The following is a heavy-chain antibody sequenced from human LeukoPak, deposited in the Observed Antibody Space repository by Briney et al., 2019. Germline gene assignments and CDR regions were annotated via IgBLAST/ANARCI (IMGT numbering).Heavy chain of an antibody. Sequence: GGSLRLSCVASGFPFSSYWMTWVRQAPGKGLEWVSAISGSGGSTYYADSVKGRFTISRDNSKNTLYLQMNSLRAEDTAVYYCAKDHISGSRAVDYWDQGTLVTVSS. CDR2: ISGSGGST. CDR3: AKDHISGSRAVDY. J-gene: IGHJ4*02. CDR1: GFPFSSYW. V-gene: IGHV3-23*01. D-gene: IGHD3-10*01.